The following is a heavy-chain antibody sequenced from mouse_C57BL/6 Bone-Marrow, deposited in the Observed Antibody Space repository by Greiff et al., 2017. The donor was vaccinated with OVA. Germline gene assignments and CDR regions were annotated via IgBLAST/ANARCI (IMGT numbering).Heavy chain of an antibody. CDR2: IDPANGNP. V-gene: IGHV14-3*01. D-gene: IGHD2-3*01. CDR1: GFTFTNSY. J-gene: IGHJ2*01. Sequence: EVQLEESVAELVRPGASVKLSCTASGFTFTNSYMHWVKQRPEQGLEWIGGIDPANGNPKYAPKFKGKATITADTSSNTAYLQLSSLTSEDTAVYYCARYYGFDYWGQGTTLTVSS. CDR3: ARYYGFDY.